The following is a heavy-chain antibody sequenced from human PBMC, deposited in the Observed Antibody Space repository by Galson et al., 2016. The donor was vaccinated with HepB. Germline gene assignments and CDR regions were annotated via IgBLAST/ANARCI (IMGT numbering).Heavy chain of an antibody. V-gene: IGHV3-53*01. Sequence: ETLSLTCTVSGVSISSHYWSWVRQAPGKGLEWVSVIYSGGGTYYADSVKGRFTISRDNSKNTLYLQMNSLRVEDTAVYYCKGYSAGDYWGQGTLVTVSS. CDR1: GVSISSHY. J-gene: IGHJ4*02. CDR3: KGYSAGDY. CDR2: IYSGGGT. D-gene: IGHD2-21*01.